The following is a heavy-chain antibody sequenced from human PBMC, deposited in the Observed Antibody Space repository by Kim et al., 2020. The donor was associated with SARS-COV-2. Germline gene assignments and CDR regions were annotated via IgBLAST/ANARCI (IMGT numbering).Heavy chain of an antibody. J-gene: IGHJ3*02. D-gene: IGHD3-3*01. CDR1: GGSISSGGYY. Sequence: SETLSLTCTVSGGSISSGGYYWSWIRQHPGKGLEWIGYIYYSGSTYYNPSLKSRVTISVDTSKNQFSLKLSSVTAADTAVYYCARSPLTIFGVVTAFDIWGQGKMVTVSS. CDR2: IYYSGST. CDR3: ARSPLTIFGVVTAFDI. V-gene: IGHV4-31*03.